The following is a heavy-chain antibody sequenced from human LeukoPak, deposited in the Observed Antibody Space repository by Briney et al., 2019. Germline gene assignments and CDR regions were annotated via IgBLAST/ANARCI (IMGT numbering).Heavy chain of an antibody. CDR3: ARLDGYIAVTGILGDFFGY. D-gene: IGHD6-19*01. J-gene: IGHJ4*02. CDR2: IYPGDSDT. V-gene: IGHV5-51*01. Sequence: GESLKISCQTSGYTFKNYWIGWVRQMPGKGLEWMGVIYPGDSDTRYSPSFQGHVSISVDKSIYTAYLQWSSLKASDTAIYYCARLDGYIAVTGILGDFFGYWGQGTLVTVSP. CDR1: GYTFKNYW.